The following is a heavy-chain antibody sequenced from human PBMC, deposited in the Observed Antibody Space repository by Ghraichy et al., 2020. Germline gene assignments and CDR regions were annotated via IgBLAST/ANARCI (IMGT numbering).Heavy chain of an antibody. CDR2: ISGSGGDT. CDR1: GFTFPSYS. J-gene: IGHJ4*02. CDR3: AKALTMIVVVID. D-gene: IGHD3-22*01. V-gene: IGHV3-23*01. Sequence: GSLRLSCAASGFTFPSYSMSWVRQPPGRGLEWVSGISGSGGDTYYADSVKGRFTISRDNSKNTLFLQMNSLGAEDTAVYYCAKALTMIVVVIDWGQGTLVAVSS.